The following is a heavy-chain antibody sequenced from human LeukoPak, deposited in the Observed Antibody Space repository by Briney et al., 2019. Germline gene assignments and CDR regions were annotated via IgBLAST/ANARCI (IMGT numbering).Heavy chain of an antibody. CDR2: IIPILGIA. Sequence: ASVKVSCKASGGTFSSYAISWVRQAPGQGLEWMGRIIPILGIANYAQKFQGRVTITADKSTSTAYMELSSLRSEDTAVYYCAGNHVSYGDSFLDYGGRETLVPV. CDR1: GGTFSSYA. D-gene: IGHD4-17*01. J-gene: IGHJ4*02. V-gene: IGHV1-69*04. CDR3: AGNHVSYGDSFLDY.